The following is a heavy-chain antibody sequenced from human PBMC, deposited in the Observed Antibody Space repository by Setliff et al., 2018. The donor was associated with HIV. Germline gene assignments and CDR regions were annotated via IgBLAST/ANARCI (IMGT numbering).Heavy chain of an antibody. J-gene: IGHJ4*02. V-gene: IGHV4-39*01. Sequence: PSETLSLTCTVSGGSIISSTYFWGWIRQPPGKGLECIGNIYYSGSTSYNPSLKSRVTISVDTSKNQFSLKLSSVTAADTAVYYCARLLVACMLFDYWGQGTLVTVSS. D-gene: IGHD2-15*01. CDR3: ARLLVACMLFDY. CDR2: IYYSGST. CDR1: GGSIISSTYF.